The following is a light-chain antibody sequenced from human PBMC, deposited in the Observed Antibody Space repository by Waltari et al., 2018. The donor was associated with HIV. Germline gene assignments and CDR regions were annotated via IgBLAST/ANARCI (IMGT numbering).Light chain of an antibody. CDR3: QSYDSSLSGSV. Sequence: QSVLTQPPSVSGAPGQRVTISCSGSRSNIGARFEAHWYQQIPGTAPKLLIYGNSNRPSGVPDRFSGSKSGTSASLAITGLQAEDEADYYCQSYDSSLSGSVFGGGTKLTVL. CDR1: RSNIGARFE. J-gene: IGLJ3*02. V-gene: IGLV1-40*01. CDR2: GNS.